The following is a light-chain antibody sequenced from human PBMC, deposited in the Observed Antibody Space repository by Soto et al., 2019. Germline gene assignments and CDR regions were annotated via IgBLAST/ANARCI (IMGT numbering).Light chain of an antibody. CDR2: GAS. CDR3: QQDSSWPLT. J-gene: IGKJ4*01. CDR1: QDIRSS. Sequence: PGERVTLSCRASQDIRSSLAWYQQKPGQAPRLLIYGASIRATGVPATLSGSGSGTEFTLSISSLQSEHLGVYYCQQDSSWPLTFGGGTKVEIK. V-gene: IGKV3-15*01.